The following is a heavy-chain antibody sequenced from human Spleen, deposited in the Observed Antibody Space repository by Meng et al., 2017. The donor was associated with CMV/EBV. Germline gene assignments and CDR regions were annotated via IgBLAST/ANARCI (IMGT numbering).Heavy chain of an antibody. CDR1: GYTFTGYY. D-gene: IGHD7-27*01. CDR2: MNPSSGKT. Sequence: ASVKVSCKASGYTFTGYYMHWVRQAPGQGLEWMGWMNPSSGKTGYAQNFQGRVTITRNTAMSTVYMELSNLRSEDTAVYYCARDTILTRGGLDVWGQGTTVTVSS. V-gene: IGHV1-8*03. CDR3: ARDTILTRGGLDV. J-gene: IGHJ6*02.